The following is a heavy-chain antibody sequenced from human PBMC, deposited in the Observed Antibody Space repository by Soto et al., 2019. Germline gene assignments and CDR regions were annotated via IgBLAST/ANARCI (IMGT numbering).Heavy chain of an antibody. CDR2: IYYSGST. V-gene: IGHV4-59*08. D-gene: IGHD3-9*01. CDR3: ASLADVAYYDILTGHIDY. Sequence: SGTLCLTCAVCGGSISSDYWSWIRQPPGKGLEWIGYIYYSGSTYYNPSLKSRVTIPVDTSKNQFSLKLSSVTAADTAVYYCASLADVAYYDILTGHIDYWGQGTLVTVSS. CDR1: GGSISSDY. J-gene: IGHJ4*02.